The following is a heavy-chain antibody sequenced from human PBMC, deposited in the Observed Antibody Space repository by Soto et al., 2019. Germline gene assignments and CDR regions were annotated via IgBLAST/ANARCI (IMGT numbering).Heavy chain of an antibody. D-gene: IGHD5-12*01. Sequence: GGSLRLSCAASGFTFSSYGMHWVRQAPGKGLEWVAVISYDGSNKYYADSVKGRFTISRDNSKNTLYLQMNSLRAEDTAVYYCAKGYSGYDSGFDYWGQGTLVTVSS. J-gene: IGHJ4*02. CDR1: GFTFSSYG. V-gene: IGHV3-30*18. CDR2: ISYDGSNK. CDR3: AKGYSGYDSGFDY.